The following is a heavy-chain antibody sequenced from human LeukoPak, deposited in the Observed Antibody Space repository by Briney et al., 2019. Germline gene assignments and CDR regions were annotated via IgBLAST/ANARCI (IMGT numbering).Heavy chain of an antibody. D-gene: IGHD3-10*01. CDR3: AREGEWDAFDI. V-gene: IGHV1-69*04. Sequence: SVKVSCKASGGTFSSYAISWVRQAPGQGLEWMGRIIPILGIANYAQKFQGRVTITADKSTSTAYMELSSLRSEDTAVYYCAREGEWDAFDIWGQGTMVTVSS. J-gene: IGHJ3*02. CDR1: GGTFSSYA. CDR2: IIPILGIA.